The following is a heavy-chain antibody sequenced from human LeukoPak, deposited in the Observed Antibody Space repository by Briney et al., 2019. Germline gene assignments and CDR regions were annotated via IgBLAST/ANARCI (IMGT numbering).Heavy chain of an antibody. V-gene: IGHV1-3*01. D-gene: IGHD2-2*01. Sequence: ASVKVSCKASGYTFTSYATHWVRQAPGQRLEWMGWVNAGNGNTKYSQKFQGRVTITRDTSASTAYMELSSLRSEDTAVYYCARTVVVVPAATYYFDYWGQGTLVTVSS. J-gene: IGHJ4*02. CDR2: VNAGNGNT. CDR1: GYTFTSYA. CDR3: ARTVVVVPAATYYFDY.